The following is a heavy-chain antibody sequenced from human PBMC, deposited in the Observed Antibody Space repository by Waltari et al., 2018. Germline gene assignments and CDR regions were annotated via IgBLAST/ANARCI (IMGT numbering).Heavy chain of an antibody. D-gene: IGHD3-22*01. CDR3: AKDRHGYVQPVDS. V-gene: IGHV3-23*01. Sequence: EVKLLEYGGGLVQPGGSLRRYCAASGFTFSSYAVGWVRQAPGKVLEWFSAIRGSGGSTYYSYSGKGRFTISRYNSKNTLYLQMNSLRAEYTAIYYCAKDRHGYVQPVDSWGQGILVTVSS. CDR1: GFTFSSYA. J-gene: IGHJ4*02. CDR2: IRGSGGST.